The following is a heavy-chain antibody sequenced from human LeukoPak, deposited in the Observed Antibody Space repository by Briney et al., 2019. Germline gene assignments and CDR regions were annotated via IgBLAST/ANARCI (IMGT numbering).Heavy chain of an antibody. CDR2: IYHSGST. CDR3: ARGSPGVRGVIILPFDY. J-gene: IGHJ4*02. D-gene: IGHD3-10*01. V-gene: IGHV4-38-2*01. CDR1: GYSISSGYY. Sequence: SETLSLTCAVSGYSISSGYYWGWIRQPSGKGLEWIGSIYHSGSTYYNPSLKSRVTISVDTSKNQFSLKLSSVTAADTAVYYCARGSPGVRGVIILPFDYWGQGTLVTVSS.